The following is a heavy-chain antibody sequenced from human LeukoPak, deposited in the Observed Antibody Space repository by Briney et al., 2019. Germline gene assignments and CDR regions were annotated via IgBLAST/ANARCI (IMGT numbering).Heavy chain of an antibody. D-gene: IGHD3-9*01. CDR3: ARGAPSGILASPFDY. J-gene: IGHJ4*02. CDR2: ISSSACTI. V-gene: IGHV3-48*03. Sequence: GGSLRLSCAASGFTFSSYEMNWVRQAPGKGLEWVSYISSSACTIYYADSVKGRFTISRDNAKNSLYLQMNSLTAEDTALYYCARGAPSGILASPFDYWGQGTLVTVSS. CDR1: GFTFSSYE.